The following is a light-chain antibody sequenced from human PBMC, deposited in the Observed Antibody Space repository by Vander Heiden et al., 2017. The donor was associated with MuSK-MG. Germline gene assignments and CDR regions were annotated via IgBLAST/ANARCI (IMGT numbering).Light chain of an antibody. Sequence: EIVLTQSPGTLSLSPGERATLSCRASQSVSSSYLAWYQQKPGQAPRLLIYGASSRANGIPDRFSGSGSGTDFTLTSSRLEPEDFAVYYWQQDGSSRTFGGGTKVEIK. V-gene: IGKV3-20*01. CDR1: QSVSSSY. CDR2: GAS. CDR3: QQDGSSRT. J-gene: IGKJ4*01.